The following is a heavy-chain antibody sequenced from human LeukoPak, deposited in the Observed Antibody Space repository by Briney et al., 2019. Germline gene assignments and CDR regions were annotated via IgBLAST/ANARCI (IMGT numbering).Heavy chain of an antibody. CDR1: GYTFTNYG. J-gene: IGHJ5*02. V-gene: IGHV1-18*01. CDR2: VSAYSGNT. D-gene: IGHD2-15*01. Sequence: ASVKVSCKASGYTFTNYGISWVRQAPGQGLEWMGWVSAYSGNTDYAQKLQGRVTMTTDTSTSTAYMELRSLRSDDTAVYYCARGSRYCSGGSCYSWFDPWGQGTLVTVSS. CDR3: ARGSRYCSGGSCYSWFDP.